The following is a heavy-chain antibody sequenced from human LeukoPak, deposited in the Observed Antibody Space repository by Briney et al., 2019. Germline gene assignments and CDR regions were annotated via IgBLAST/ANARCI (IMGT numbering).Heavy chain of an antibody. J-gene: IGHJ3*02. Sequence: PSETLSLTCAVYGGSFSGYYWSWIRQPPGKGLEWIGEINHSGSTNYNPSLKSRVTISVGTSKNQFSLKLSSVTAADTAVYYCARERQWEPTTSDAFDIWGQGTMVTVSS. CDR2: INHSGST. CDR3: ARERQWEPTTSDAFDI. D-gene: IGHD1-26*01. V-gene: IGHV4-34*01. CDR1: GGSFSGYY.